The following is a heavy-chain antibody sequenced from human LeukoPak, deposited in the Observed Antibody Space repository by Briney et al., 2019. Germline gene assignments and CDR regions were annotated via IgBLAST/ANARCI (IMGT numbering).Heavy chain of an antibody. CDR2: IHHSGRT. Sequence: PSETLSLTCAVYGGSFSDYYWASLRQPPGKGLEWIGEIHHSGRTNYNPSLKSRVIISVDTSKNQFSLKLNSLTAADTAVYYCAIFRWGLGFEYWGQGNLVTVSS. D-gene: IGHD3-16*01. CDR1: GGSFSDYY. V-gene: IGHV4-34*01. J-gene: IGHJ4*02. CDR3: AIFRWGLGFEY.